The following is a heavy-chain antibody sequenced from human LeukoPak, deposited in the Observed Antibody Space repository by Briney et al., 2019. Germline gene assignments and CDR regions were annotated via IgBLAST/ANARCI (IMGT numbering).Heavy chain of an antibody. V-gene: IGHV3-30*18. CDR2: ISYDGSNK. J-gene: IGHJ4*02. CDR3: AKGPSSWDFDY. Sequence: GGSLRLSCAASGFTFSSYWMSWVRQAPGKGLEWVAVISYDGSNKYYADSVKGRFTISRDNSKNTLYLQMNSLRAEDTAVYYCAKGPSSWDFDYWGQGTLVTVSS. CDR1: GFTFSSYW. D-gene: IGHD6-13*01.